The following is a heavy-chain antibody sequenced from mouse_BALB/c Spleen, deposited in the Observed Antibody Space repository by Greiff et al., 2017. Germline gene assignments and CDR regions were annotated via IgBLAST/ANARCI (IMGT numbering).Heavy chain of an antibody. CDR3: ARWHYYYGSSYYARDY. V-gene: IGHV5-17*02. CDR1: GFTFSSFG. D-gene: IGHD1-1*01. CDR2: ISSGSSTI. J-gene: IGHJ4*01. Sequence: EVQLVESGGGLVQPGGSRKLSCAASGFTFSSFGMHWVSQAPEKGLEWVAYISSGSSTIYYADTVKGRFTISRDNPKNTLFLQMTRLRSEDTAMYYCARWHYYYGSSYYARDYWGQGTSVTVAS.